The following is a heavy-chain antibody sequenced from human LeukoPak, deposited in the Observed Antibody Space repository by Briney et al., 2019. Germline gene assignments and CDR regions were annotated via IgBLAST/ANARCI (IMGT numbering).Heavy chain of an antibody. Sequence: NPGGSLRLSCAASGFAFSSYNMKWLRQAPGKGLEWVSFISTTSTYIYYADSVKGRFTVSRDNSKNLLYLQMDSLRVEDTAVYYCARAGTCSSTSCDGGIEYWGQGTLVTVSS. CDR2: ISTTSTYI. V-gene: IGHV3-21*06. J-gene: IGHJ4*02. D-gene: IGHD2-2*01. CDR3: ARAGTCSSTSCDGGIEY. CDR1: GFAFSSYN.